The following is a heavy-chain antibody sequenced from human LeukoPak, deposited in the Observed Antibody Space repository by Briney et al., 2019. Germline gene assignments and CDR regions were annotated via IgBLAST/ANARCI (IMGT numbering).Heavy chain of an antibody. J-gene: IGHJ4*02. CDR3: ARDGSIAARPFDY. Sequence: PSETLSLTCTVSGGSISSSSYYWGWIRQPPGKGLECIGSIYYSGSTYYNPSLKSRVTISVDTSKNQFSLKLSSVTAADTAVYYCARDGSIAARPFDYWGQGTLVTVSS. CDR1: GGSISSSSYY. V-gene: IGHV4-39*01. CDR2: IYYSGST. D-gene: IGHD6-6*01.